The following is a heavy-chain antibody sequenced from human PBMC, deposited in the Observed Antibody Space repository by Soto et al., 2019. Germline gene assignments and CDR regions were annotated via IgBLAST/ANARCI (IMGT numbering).Heavy chain of an antibody. V-gene: IGHV4-59*01. CDR1: GGSISSYY. CDR3: ARGIEGWYQGRYYYGMDV. J-gene: IGHJ6*02. Sequence: SETLSLTCTVSGGSISSYYWSWIRQSPGKGLEWIGYIYYSGSTNYNPSLKSRVTISVDTSKNQFSLKLSPVTAADTAVYYCARGIEGWYQGRYYYGMDVWGQGTTVTVSS. CDR2: IYYSGST. D-gene: IGHD6-19*01.